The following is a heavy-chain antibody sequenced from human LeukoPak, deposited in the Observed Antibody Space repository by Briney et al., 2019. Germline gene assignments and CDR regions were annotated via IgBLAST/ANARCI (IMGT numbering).Heavy chain of an antibody. CDR3: ARATYYYGSGSYHPPSYFDY. CDR2: IYHSGST. CDR1: GGSISSGGYS. V-gene: IGHV4-30-2*01. J-gene: IGHJ4*02. Sequence: SQTLSLTCAVSGGSISSGGYSWRWIRQPPGKGLEWIGYIYHSGSTYYNPSLKSRVTISVDRSKNQFSLKLSSVTAADTAVYYCARATYYYGSGSYHPPSYFDYWGQGTLVTVSS. D-gene: IGHD3-10*01.